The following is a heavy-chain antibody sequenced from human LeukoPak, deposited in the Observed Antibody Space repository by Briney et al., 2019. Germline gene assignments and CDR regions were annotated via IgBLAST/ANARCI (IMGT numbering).Heavy chain of an antibody. V-gene: IGHV1-18*01. Sequence: GASVKVSCKASGYTFTSYGISWVRQAPGQGPEWMGWISAYNGNTNYAQKLQGRVTMTTDTSTSTAYMELRSLRSDDTAVYYCARDPRGPVGATPLQHWGQGTLVTVSS. CDR2: ISAYNGNT. CDR1: GYTFTSYG. D-gene: IGHD1-26*01. J-gene: IGHJ1*01. CDR3: ARDPRGPVGATPLQH.